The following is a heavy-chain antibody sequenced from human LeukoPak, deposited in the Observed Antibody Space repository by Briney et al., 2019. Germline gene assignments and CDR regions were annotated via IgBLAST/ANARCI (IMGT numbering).Heavy chain of an antibody. V-gene: IGHV3-23*01. J-gene: IGHJ4*02. Sequence: GGSLRLSCAASEFTFSSYVMAWVRQAPGKGLEWVSTITPGGGTYYADSVKGRFTISRDNSKNTLYLQMNSLRAEDTAVYYCAKDHFSVAGYFDYWGQGTLVTVSS. D-gene: IGHD6-19*01. CDR3: AKDHFSVAGYFDY. CDR2: ITPGGGT. CDR1: EFTFSSYV.